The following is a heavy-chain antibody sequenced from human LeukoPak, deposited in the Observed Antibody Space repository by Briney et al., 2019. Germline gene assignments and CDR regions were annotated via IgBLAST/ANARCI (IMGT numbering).Heavy chain of an antibody. V-gene: IGHV1-18*01. CDR2: ISAHNSNT. Sequence: GASVKVSCKASGGTFISYAISWVRQAPGQGLEWMGWISAHNSNTNYAQKFQGRVTMTTDTSTSTAYMELRSLGSDDTAVYYCARQCGSLCPFDYWGQGTLVTVSS. CDR1: GGTFISYA. CDR3: ARQCGSLCPFDY. D-gene: IGHD1-26*01. J-gene: IGHJ4*02.